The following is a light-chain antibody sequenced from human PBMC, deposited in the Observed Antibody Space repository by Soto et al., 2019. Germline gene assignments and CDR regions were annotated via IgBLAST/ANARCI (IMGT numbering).Light chain of an antibody. CDR3: QQYNNWPWT. Sequence: EIVLTQSPATLSLSTGERAILSCRAGQSVSTFLAWFQQKPGQPPRLLIYNASNRTTGIPARFSGSGSGTDFTLTISSLEPEDFAVYYCQQYNNWPWTFGQGTKVDIK. J-gene: IGKJ1*01. CDR2: NAS. V-gene: IGKV3-11*01. CDR1: QSVSTF.